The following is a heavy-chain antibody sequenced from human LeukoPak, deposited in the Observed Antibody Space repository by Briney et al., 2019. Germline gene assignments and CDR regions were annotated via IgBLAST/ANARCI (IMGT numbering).Heavy chain of an antibody. J-gene: IGHJ4*02. CDR2: ISYDGSSK. CDR1: GFTFSSYA. CDR3: ARAASASGMDEFDY. D-gene: IGHD2-2*03. V-gene: IGHV3-30-3*01. Sequence: GGSLRLSCAASGFTFSSYAMHWVRQAPGKGLEWVVVISYDGSSKYYADSVKGRFTISRDNAKNSLYLQMNSLRAEDTAVYYCARAASASGMDEFDYWGQGTLVTVSS.